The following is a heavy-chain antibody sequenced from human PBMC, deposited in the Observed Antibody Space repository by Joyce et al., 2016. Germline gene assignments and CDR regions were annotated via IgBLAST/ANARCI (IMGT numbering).Heavy chain of an antibody. V-gene: IGHV1-18*01. CDR1: GYTFTNHG. D-gene: IGHD2-15*01. Sequence: QVQLVQSVAEVKKPGASVKVSCKASGYTFTNHGRRWVRQAPGQGLEWMGWISTYNGNTNYAQKLRGRVTMTTGTATSTAYMELRSLRSDDTAVYYCAREAYDCSGGGNYSSWFDPWGQGTLVTVSS. CDR2: ISTYNGNT. CDR3: AREAYDCSGGGNYSSWFDP. J-gene: IGHJ5*02.